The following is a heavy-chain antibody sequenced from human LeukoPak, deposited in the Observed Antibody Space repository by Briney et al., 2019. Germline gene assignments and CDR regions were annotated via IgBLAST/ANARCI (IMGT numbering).Heavy chain of an antibody. V-gene: IGHV5-51*01. CDR1: GYPFDNYW. D-gene: IGHD3-10*01. J-gene: IGHJ4*03. Sequence: GESLKISCRVSGYPFDNYWIGWVRPVSGKGLEWMGSIYPDDSDIKYSPSFQGQVTFSVDKSINTAYLQWSRLKASDTAMYYCARSGVNYEDNRSYCYFDYWGEGTLVTVSS. CDR3: ARSGVNYEDNRSYCYFDY. CDR2: IYPDDSDI.